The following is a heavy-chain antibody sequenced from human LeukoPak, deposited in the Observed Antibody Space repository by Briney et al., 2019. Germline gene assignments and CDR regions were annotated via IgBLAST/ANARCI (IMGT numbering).Heavy chain of an antibody. V-gene: IGHV3-7*01. CDR2: IKEDRTAD. CDR1: GFTVRDFW. CDR3: VRGGWELDY. Sequence: GGSLRLSCAVSGFTVRDFWMAWVRQAPGKGLEWVAHIKEDRTADYYVDSAKGRFTISKDDGKNSLHLQMNSLRVEDTAVYYCVRGGWELDYWGQGTLVTVSS. D-gene: IGHD4-23*01. J-gene: IGHJ4*02.